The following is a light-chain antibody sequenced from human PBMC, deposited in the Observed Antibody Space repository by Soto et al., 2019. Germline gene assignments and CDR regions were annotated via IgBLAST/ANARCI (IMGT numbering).Light chain of an antibody. Sequence: DIQMTQFPSTLSASVGSRVTITCRASQSVSTWLAWYQQKPGQAPKLLIYDASTLQSGVPSRFSGSGSGTEFNLTISSLQPDDSAIYYCQKYSSYSLTFGGGTQVEIK. CDR3: QKYSSYSLT. CDR2: DAS. CDR1: QSVSTW. J-gene: IGKJ4*01. V-gene: IGKV1-5*01.